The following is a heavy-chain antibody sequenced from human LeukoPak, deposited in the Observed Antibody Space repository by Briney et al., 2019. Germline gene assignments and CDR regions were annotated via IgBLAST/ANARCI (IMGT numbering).Heavy chain of an antibody. Sequence: ASVKVSCKASGYTFTSYYMHWVRQAPGQGLEWMGIINPSGGSTSYAQKFQGRVTMTRDTSTSTVYMELSSLRSEDTAVYYCARDQYDSSGYDCPDAFDIWGQGTMVTVSS. CDR3: ARDQYDSSGYDCPDAFDI. V-gene: IGHV1-46*01. CDR1: GYTFTSYY. CDR2: INPSGGST. J-gene: IGHJ3*02. D-gene: IGHD3-22*01.